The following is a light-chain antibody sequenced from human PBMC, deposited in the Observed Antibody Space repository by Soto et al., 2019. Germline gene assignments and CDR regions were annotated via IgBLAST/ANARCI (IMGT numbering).Light chain of an antibody. V-gene: IGKV4-1*01. J-gene: IGKJ2*01. CDR2: WAS. Sequence: DIVRTQSPDSLAVSLGERATINCKSSQSVLYSSNNKDFLAWYQQKPGQPPKLLIYWASTRESGVPDRFSGSGSGTDFTLTISSLQAEDVAVYSCQQYYTTPYTFGQGTKLEIK. CDR3: QQYYTTPYT. CDR1: QSVLYSSNNKDF.